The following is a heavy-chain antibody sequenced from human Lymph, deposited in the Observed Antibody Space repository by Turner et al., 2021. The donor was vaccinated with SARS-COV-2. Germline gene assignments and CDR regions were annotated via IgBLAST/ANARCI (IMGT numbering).Heavy chain of an antibody. CDR3: ARRHSGNYDAFDI. D-gene: IGHD1-26*01. CDR2: IIPILGIA. Sequence: QVQLVQTGAEVKKPGSSVKVSCKASGGTFSTYVISWVRQAHGQGREWMGVIIPILGIANYAQKCQGRVTITADKSTSTAYMELSSLRSEDTAVYHCARRHSGNYDAFDIWGQGTMVTVSS. CDR1: GGTFSTYV. V-gene: IGHV1-69*10. J-gene: IGHJ3*02.